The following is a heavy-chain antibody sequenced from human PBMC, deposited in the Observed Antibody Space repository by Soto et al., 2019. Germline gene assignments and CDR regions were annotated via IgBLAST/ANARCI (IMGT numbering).Heavy chain of an antibody. Sequence: QVQLLQSGAEVKKPGSSVKVSCKASGGTFSSYAISWVRQAPGQGLEWMGGIIPIFGTANYAQKFQGRVTITADESTSTAYMELSSLRSEDTAVYYCASRPVNYYDSSGYYAYFDYWGQGTLVTVSS. CDR2: IIPIFGTA. CDR1: GGTFSSYA. J-gene: IGHJ4*02. CDR3: ASRPVNYYDSSGYYAYFDY. V-gene: IGHV1-69*01. D-gene: IGHD3-22*01.